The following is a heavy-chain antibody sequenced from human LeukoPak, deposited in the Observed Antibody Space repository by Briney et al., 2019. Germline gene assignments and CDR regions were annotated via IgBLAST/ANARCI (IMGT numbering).Heavy chain of an antibody. J-gene: IGHJ5*02. CDR2: IKQDGSEK. CDR3: ARDTSSDYDSSGPNWFDP. V-gene: IGHV3-7*01. D-gene: IGHD3-22*01. CDR1: GFTFSSYA. Sequence: GGSLRLSCAASGFTFSSYAMSWVRQAPGKGLEWVANIKQDGSEKYYVDSVKGRFTISRDNAKNSLYLQMNSLRAEDTAVYYCARDTSSDYDSSGPNWFDPWGQGTLVTVSS.